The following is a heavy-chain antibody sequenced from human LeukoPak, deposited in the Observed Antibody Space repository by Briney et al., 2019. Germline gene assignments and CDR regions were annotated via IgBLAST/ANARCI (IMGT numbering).Heavy chain of an antibody. CDR3: ARHHIVGALGWFDP. Sequence: SETLSLTCTVSGGSISSYYWSWIRQPPGKGLEWIGYIYYSGSTKYNPSLKGRVTISVDTSKNQFSLKLSSVTAADTAVYYCARHHIVGALGWFDPWGQGTLVTVSS. J-gene: IGHJ5*02. D-gene: IGHD1-26*01. V-gene: IGHV4-59*08. CDR1: GGSISSYY. CDR2: IYYSGST.